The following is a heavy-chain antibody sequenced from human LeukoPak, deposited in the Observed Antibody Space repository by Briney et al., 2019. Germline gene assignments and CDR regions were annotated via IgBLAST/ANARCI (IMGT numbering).Heavy chain of an antibody. Sequence: GRSLRLSCAAASFSLDDYAMHWVRQAPGKGPGWVSSFSWDSGSSVYADSVKGRFTISRDNAKNSLFLQMNSLTPEDTALYYCVKDLRLDLHFDTFDVWGQGTMVAVSS. CDR1: SFSLDDYA. D-gene: IGHD1-7*01. J-gene: IGHJ3*01. CDR2: FSWDSGSS. CDR3: VKDLRLDLHFDTFDV. V-gene: IGHV3-9*01.